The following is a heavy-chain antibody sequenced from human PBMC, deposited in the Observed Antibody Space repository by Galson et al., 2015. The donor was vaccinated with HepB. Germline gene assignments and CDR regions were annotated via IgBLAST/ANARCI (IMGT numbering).Heavy chain of an antibody. D-gene: IGHD6-19*01. CDR2: ISYDGSNK. CDR3: ARDQDEWLGAFDI. Sequence: SLRLSCAASGFTFSSYAMHWVRQAPGKGLEWVAVISYDGSNKYYADSVKGRFTISRDNSKNTLYLQMNSLRAEDTAVYYCARDQDEWLGAFDIWGQGTMVTVSS. CDR1: GFTFSSYA. V-gene: IGHV3-30-3*01. J-gene: IGHJ3*02.